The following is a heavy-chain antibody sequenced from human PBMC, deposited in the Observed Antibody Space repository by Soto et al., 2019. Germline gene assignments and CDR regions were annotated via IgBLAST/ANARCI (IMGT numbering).Heavy chain of an antibody. J-gene: IGHJ4*02. CDR1: GYSFTAQF. Sequence: QVQLVQSGAEVKKPGASVRVSCKASGYSFTAQFIHWVREVPGQGLEWMGWITPNSGNTHLAQKCRGRVSVTRDTSVSTAYMELSSLTSDDTAVYYCARRGYTYGFDYWGQGTLVTVSS. CDR3: ARRGYTYGFDY. D-gene: IGHD5-18*01. V-gene: IGHV1-2*02. CDR2: ITPNSGNT.